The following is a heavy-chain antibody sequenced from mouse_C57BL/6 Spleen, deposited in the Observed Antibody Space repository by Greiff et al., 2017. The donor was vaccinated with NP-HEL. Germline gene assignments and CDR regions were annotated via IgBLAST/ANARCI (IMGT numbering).Heavy chain of an antibody. CDR3: ANGPDRLWPYYFDY. Sequence: EVKLVESGGDLVKPGGSLKLSCAASGFTFSSYGMSWVRQTPDKRLEWVATISSGGSYTYYPDSVKGRFTISRDNAKNTLYLQMSSLKSEDTAMYYCANGPDRLWPYYFDYWGQGTTLTVAS. J-gene: IGHJ2*01. V-gene: IGHV5-6*01. D-gene: IGHD1-1*02. CDR1: GFTFSSYG. CDR2: ISSGGSYT.